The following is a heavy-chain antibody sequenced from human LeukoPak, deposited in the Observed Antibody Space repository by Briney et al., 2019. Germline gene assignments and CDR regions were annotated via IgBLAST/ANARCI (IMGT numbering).Heavy chain of an antibody. J-gene: IGHJ4*02. CDR3: ARDLRSSGYYAFDY. CDR1: GYTFTSYA. V-gene: IGHV7-4-1*02. D-gene: IGHD3-22*01. CDR2: INTNTGNP. Sequence: ASVKVSCKASGYTFTSYAMNWVRQAPGQGLEWMGWINTNTGNPTYAQGFTGRFVFSLDTSVSTAYLQISSLKAEDTAVYYCARDLRSSGYYAFDYWGQGILVTVSS.